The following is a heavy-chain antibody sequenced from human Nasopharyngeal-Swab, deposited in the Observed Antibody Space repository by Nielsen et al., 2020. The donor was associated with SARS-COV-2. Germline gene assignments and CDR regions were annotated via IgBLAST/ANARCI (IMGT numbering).Heavy chain of an antibody. CDR3: ARSVGPEYTLEY. V-gene: IGHV5-51*01. CDR1: GYDFRTYW. J-gene: IGHJ4*02. D-gene: IGHD3/OR15-3a*01. CDR2: IYPGDSDT. Sequence: GESLKIFCKGSGYDFRTYWIGWVRQMPGKGLEWMGIIYPGDSDTRYSPSFQGQVTISADKSISTAYLQWSSLKASDSAMYYCARSVGPEYTLEYWGQGTLVTVSS.